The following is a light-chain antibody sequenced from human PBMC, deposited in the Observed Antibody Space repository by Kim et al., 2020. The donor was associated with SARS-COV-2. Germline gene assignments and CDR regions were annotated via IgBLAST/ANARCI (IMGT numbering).Light chain of an antibody. Sequence: EIVMTQSPATLSLSPGERATLSCRASQSVSSNLAWYQQKPGQAPRLLIYGASTRATGIPARFSGSGSWTEFTLTISSLQSEDFAVYYCQQYNNWPLTFGGGTKVDIK. CDR2: GAS. CDR3: QQYNNWPLT. V-gene: IGKV3-15*01. J-gene: IGKJ4*01. CDR1: QSVSSN.